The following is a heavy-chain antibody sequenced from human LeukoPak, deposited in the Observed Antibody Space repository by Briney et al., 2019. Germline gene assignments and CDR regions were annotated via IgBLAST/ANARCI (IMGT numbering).Heavy chain of an antibody. D-gene: IGHD3-10*01. CDR2: ISWNSGSI. V-gene: IGHV3-9*01. CDR3: AKDRAHYYGSGSYVDY. Sequence: PGGSLRLSCAASGFTFDDYAMHWVRQAPGKGLEWVSGISWNSGSIGYADSVKGRFTISRDNAKNSLYLQMNSLRAEDTALYYCAKDRAHYYGSGSYVDYWGQGTLVTVSS. CDR1: GFTFDDYA. J-gene: IGHJ4*02.